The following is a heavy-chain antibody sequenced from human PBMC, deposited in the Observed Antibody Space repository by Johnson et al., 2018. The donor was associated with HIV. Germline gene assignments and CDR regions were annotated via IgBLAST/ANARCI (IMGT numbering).Heavy chain of an antibody. J-gene: IGHJ3*02. CDR3: AKEGWAAAQEGWGAFDI. Sequence: QMLLVESGGDVVQPGRSLRLSCTASGFTFDDYAMHWVRQAPGKGLEWVAFIRYDETNKYYADSVKGRFTISRDNSKNTLYLQMNSLRAEDTAVYYCAKEGWAAAQEGWGAFDIWGQGTMVTVSS. CDR1: GFTFDDYA. V-gene: IGHV3-30*02. D-gene: IGHD6-13*01. CDR2: IRYDETNK.